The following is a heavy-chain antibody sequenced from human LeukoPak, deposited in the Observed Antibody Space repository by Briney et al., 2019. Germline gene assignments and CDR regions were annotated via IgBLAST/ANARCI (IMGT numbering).Heavy chain of an antibody. J-gene: IGHJ4*02. D-gene: IGHD6-13*01. CDR1: GGSISSYY. V-gene: IGHV4-59*01. Sequence: SETLSLTCTVSGGSISSYYWSWIRQPPGKGLEWIGYIYYSGSTNYNPSLKSRVTISVDTSKNQFSLKLSSVTAADTAVYYCARSGDSSSWPHQIDYWGQGTPVTVSS. CDR3: ARSGDSSSWPHQIDY. CDR2: IYYSGST.